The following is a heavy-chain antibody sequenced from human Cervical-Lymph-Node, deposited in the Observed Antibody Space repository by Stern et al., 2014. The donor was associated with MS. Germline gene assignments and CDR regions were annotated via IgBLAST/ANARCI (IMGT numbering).Heavy chain of an antibody. V-gene: IGHV1-69*01. CDR3: ARDSRHYDASYYFDS. CDR1: GGTFSIYA. Sequence: QVQLVQSGAEVKKPGSSVKVSCKASGGTFSIYAINWVRQAPGQGPEWMGGIIPIFGTANYAQKFQGRVTITADESTSTTYMDLSSLRSEDTAVYYCARDSRHYDASYYFDSWGQGTLVTVSS. CDR2: IIPIFGTA. D-gene: IGHD3-16*01. J-gene: IGHJ4*02.